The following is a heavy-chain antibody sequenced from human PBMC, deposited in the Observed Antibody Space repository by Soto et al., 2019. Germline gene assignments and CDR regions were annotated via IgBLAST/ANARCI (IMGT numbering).Heavy chain of an antibody. CDR1: GASITSTTYF. CDR3: EKNLPRTGRFDY. J-gene: IGHJ4*02. CDR2: MYYSGKT. Sequence: SETLSLTCTLSGASITSTTYFWAWIRQPPGRVLEWVGSMYYSGKTHYNPSLKNRVTIXXXXSXNXFXLXXXSVTXADTAVYYCEKNLPRTGRFDYWGQGTLVT. V-gene: IGHV4-39*01.